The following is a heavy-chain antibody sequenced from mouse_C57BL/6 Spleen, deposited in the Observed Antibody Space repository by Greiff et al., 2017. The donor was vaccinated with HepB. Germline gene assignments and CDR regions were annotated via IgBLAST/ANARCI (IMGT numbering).Heavy chain of an antibody. CDR1: GYAFSSYW. CDR3: ALITTVAWYFDV. D-gene: IGHD1-1*01. J-gene: IGHJ1*03. CDR2: IYPGDGDT. Sequence: QVQLKQSGAELVKPGASVKISCKASGYAFSSYWMNWVKQRPGKGLEWIGQIYPGDGDTNYNGKFKGKATLTADKSSSTAYMQLSSLTSEDSAVYFCALITTVAWYFDVWGTGTTVTVSS. V-gene: IGHV1-80*01.